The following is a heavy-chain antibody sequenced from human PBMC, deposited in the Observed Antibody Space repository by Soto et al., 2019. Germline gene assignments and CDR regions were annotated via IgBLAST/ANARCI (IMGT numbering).Heavy chain of an antibody. Sequence: GGSLRLSCAGSGFSFTYWMHWVRQAPGEGLVWVSRISGDGSTINYADSVRGRFTISRDNARNTLFLQMDNLRAGDTAVYYCARAGSYRFDYWGQGTLVTVSS. J-gene: IGHJ4*02. CDR1: GFSFTYW. V-gene: IGHV3-74*01. CDR3: ARAGSYRFDY. CDR2: ISGDGSTI.